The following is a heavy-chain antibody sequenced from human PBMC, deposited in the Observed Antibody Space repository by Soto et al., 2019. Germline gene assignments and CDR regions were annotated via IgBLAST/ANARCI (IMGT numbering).Heavy chain of an antibody. Sequence: PGESLNLSCKGSGYSCTSYWTGCVRQMSGKGLEWMGILYPGDSDTRYSTSFQGQVTISADKFISTAYLQWSSLKASDTAIYYCARTAAAGKYYYGVDVWGQGTTVTVSS. J-gene: IGHJ6*02. CDR3: ARTAAAGKYYYGVDV. V-gene: IGHV5-51*01. D-gene: IGHD6-13*01. CDR2: LYPGDSDT. CDR1: GYSCTSYW.